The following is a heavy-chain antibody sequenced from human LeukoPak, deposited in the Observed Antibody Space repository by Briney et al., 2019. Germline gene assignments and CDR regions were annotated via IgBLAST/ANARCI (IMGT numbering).Heavy chain of an antibody. Sequence: PGGSLRLSCAASGFTFSTSDMHWVRHVTGKGLEWVSAIGAGGDTYYPDSVKGRFTISRDNSKNTLYLQMNSLRAEDTAVYYCARAREAAFDIWGQGTMVTVSS. V-gene: IGHV3-13*01. CDR1: GFTFSTSD. CDR3: ARAREAAFDI. CDR2: IGAGGDT. J-gene: IGHJ3*02.